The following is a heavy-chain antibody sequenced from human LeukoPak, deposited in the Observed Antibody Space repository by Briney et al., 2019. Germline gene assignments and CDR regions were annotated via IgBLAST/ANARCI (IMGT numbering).Heavy chain of an antibody. CDR3: ARGENYDILTGYYPN. Sequence: QPGGSLRLSCAASGFTFSSYGMHWVRQAPGKGLEWVAVIWYDGSNKYYADSVKGRFTISRDNSKNTLYLQMNSLRAEDTAVYYCARGENYDILTGYYPNWGQGTLVTVSS. J-gene: IGHJ4*02. CDR1: GFTFSSYG. V-gene: IGHV3-33*01. CDR2: IWYDGSNK. D-gene: IGHD3-9*01.